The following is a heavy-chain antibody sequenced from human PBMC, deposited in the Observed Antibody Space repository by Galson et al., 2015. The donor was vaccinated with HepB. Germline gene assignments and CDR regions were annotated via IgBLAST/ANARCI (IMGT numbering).Heavy chain of an antibody. Sequence: SCKASGYTFTSYTLHWVRQAPGQRLEWMGWINAGNGNTKYSQRFQGRVTIIRDTSASTAYMELSSLRSEDTAVYYCAGDPYCSSTSCYDNWFDPWGQGTLVTVSS. CDR2: INAGNGNT. V-gene: IGHV1-3*01. D-gene: IGHD2-2*01. CDR1: GYTFTSYT. CDR3: AGDPYCSSTSCYDNWFDP. J-gene: IGHJ5*02.